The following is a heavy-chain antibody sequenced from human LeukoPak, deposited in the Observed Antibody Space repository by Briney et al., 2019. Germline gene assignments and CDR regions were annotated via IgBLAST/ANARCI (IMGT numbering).Heavy chain of an antibody. CDR2: ISYDGSNK. J-gene: IGHJ4*02. V-gene: IGHV3-30*18. CDR3: AKGGSSGIY. D-gene: IGHD6-19*01. CDR1: EFTFSIYG. Sequence: PGGSLRLSCAASEFTFSIYGMHWVRQAPGKGLEWVAVISYDGSNKYYADSVKGRFTISRDNSKNTLYLQMNSLRAEDTAVYYCAKGGSSGIYWGREPWSPSPQ.